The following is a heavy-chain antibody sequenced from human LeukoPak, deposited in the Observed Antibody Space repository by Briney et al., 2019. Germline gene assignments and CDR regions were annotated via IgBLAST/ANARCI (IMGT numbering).Heavy chain of an antibody. CDR3: AKTISIVVVVAATQGYFDY. D-gene: IGHD2-15*01. CDR2: ISWNSGSI. J-gene: IGHJ4*02. V-gene: IGHV3-9*01. Sequence: GGSLRLSCAASGFTFDDYAMHWVRQAPGKGLEWVSGISWNSGSIGYADSVKGRFTISRDNAKNSLYLQMNSLRAEDTALYYCAKTISIVVVVAATQGYFDYWGQGTLVTVSS. CDR1: GFTFDDYA.